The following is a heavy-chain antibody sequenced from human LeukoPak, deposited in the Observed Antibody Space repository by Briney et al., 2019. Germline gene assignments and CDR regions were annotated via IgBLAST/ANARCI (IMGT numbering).Heavy chain of an antibody. V-gene: IGHV4-34*01. D-gene: IGHD2-15*01. J-gene: IGHJ5*02. CDR3: ARGPYSFCSGGSCYRNWFDP. CDR1: GGSFSGYY. CDR2: INHSGST. Sequence: PSETLSLTCAVYGGSFSGYYWSWIRQPPGKGLEWIGEINHSGSTNYNPSLKSRVTISVDTSKNQFSLKLSSVTAADTAVYYCARGPYSFCSGGSCYRNWFDPWGQGTLVTVSS.